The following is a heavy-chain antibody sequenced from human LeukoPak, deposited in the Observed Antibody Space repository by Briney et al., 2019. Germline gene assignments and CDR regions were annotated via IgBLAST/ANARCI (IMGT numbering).Heavy chain of an antibody. D-gene: IGHD2-15*01. CDR1: GFTFSSYG. CDR3: AKRYCSGGSCYWAMGY. V-gene: IGHV3-30*02. J-gene: IGHJ4*02. Sequence: GGSLRLSCAASGFTFSSYGMHWVRQAPGKGLEWVAFIRYDGSNKYYADSVKGRFTISRDNSKNTPYLQMNSLRAEDTAVYYCAKRYCSGGSCYWAMGYWGQGTLVTVSS. CDR2: IRYDGSNK.